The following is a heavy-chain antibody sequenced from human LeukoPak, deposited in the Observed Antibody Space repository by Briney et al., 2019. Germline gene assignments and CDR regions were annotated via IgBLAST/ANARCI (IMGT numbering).Heavy chain of an antibody. CDR2: IIPILGIA. CDR3: ARRGALDFQH. J-gene: IGHJ1*01. CDR1: GGTFSSYA. Sequence: SVKVSCKASGGTFSSYAISWVRQAPGQGLEWMGRIIPILGIANYAQKFQGRVTITADKSTSTAFMELSSLRSEDTAVYYCARRGALDFQHWGQGTLVTVSS. V-gene: IGHV1-69*04.